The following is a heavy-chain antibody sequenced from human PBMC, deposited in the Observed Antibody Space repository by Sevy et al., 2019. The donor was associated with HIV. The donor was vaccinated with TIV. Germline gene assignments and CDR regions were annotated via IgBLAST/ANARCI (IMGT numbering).Heavy chain of an antibody. Sequence: SETLSLICTVSGGPISSHYWNWIRQTPGKGLEWIGSFYYTGITNYNPSLKSRVTMSADTSKNRVSLKLNSVTAADTAVYYCARLPIPYYDSSGDLIREYYFDSWGQGTLVTVSS. D-gene: IGHD3-22*01. CDR3: ARLPIPYYDSSGDLIREYYFDS. J-gene: IGHJ4*02. CDR1: GGPISSHY. V-gene: IGHV4-59*11. CDR2: FYYTGIT.